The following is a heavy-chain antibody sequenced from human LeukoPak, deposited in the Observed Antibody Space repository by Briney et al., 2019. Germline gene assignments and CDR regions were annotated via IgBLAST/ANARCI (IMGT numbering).Heavy chain of an antibody. V-gene: IGHV3-9*01. D-gene: IGHD5-24*01. Sequence: GGSLRLSCAASGFTFDDYAMHWVRQAPGKGLEWVSGISWNSGSIGYADSVKGRFTISRDNAKNSLYLQMNSLRAEDTAVYYCARVDGYNSGYFDYWGQGTLVTVSS. CDR2: ISWNSGSI. J-gene: IGHJ4*02. CDR1: GFTFDDYA. CDR3: ARVDGYNSGYFDY.